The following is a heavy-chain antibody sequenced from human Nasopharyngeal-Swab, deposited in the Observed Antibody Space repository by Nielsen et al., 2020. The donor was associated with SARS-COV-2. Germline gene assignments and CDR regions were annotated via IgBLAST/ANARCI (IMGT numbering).Heavy chain of an antibody. CDR3: ARDRAVAATPYYYYYYMDV. D-gene: IGHD2-15*01. Sequence: WVRQAPGQGLEWMGGIIPIFGTANYAQKFQGRVTITADKSTSTAYMELSSLRAEDTAVYYCARDRAVAATPYYYYYYMDVWGKGTTVTVSS. V-gene: IGHV1-69*06. J-gene: IGHJ6*03. CDR2: IIPIFGTA.